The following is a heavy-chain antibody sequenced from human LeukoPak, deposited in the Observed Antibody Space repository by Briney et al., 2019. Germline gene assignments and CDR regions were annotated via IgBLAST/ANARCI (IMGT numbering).Heavy chain of an antibody. CDR2: ISGSGGST. CDR3: AKEARDGYKKDYFDY. D-gene: IGHD5-24*01. CDR1: GFTLSSYA. V-gene: IGHV3-23*01. Sequence: PGGSLRLSRPGSGFTLSSYAMSRVRQAPGKGLEWVSAISGSGGSTYYADSVKGRFTISRDNSKNTLYLQMNSLRAEDTAVYYCAKEARDGYKKDYFDYWGQGTLVTVSS. J-gene: IGHJ4*02.